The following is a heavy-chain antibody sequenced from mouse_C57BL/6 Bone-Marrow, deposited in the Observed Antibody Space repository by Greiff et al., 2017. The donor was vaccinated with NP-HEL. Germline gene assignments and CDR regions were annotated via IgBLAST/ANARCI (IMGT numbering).Heavy chain of an antibody. J-gene: IGHJ3*01. Sequence: QVQLQQSGAELMKPGASVKLSCKATGYTFTGYWIEWVKQRPGHGLEWIGEILPGSGSTNYNEKFKGKATLTADKSSSTAYMELRSLTSEDSAVYFCARRPPWFAYWGQGTLVTVSA. V-gene: IGHV1-9*01. CDR2: ILPGSGST. CDR1: GYTFTGYW. CDR3: ARRPPWFAY.